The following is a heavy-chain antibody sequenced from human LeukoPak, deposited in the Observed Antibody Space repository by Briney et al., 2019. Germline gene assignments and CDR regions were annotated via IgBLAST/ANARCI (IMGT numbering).Heavy chain of an antibody. CDR1: GYTFTSYA. D-gene: IGHD3-10*01. Sequence: ASVKVSCKASGYTFTSYAMHWVRQAPGQRLEWMGWINAGNGNTKYSQKFQGRVTITRDTSASTAYMELSSLRSEDTAVYYCARDDLSFGYYYGSGSYPPRVHAFDIWGQGTMVTVSS. CDR2: INAGNGNT. J-gene: IGHJ3*02. CDR3: ARDDLSFGYYYGSGSYPPRVHAFDI. V-gene: IGHV1-3*01.